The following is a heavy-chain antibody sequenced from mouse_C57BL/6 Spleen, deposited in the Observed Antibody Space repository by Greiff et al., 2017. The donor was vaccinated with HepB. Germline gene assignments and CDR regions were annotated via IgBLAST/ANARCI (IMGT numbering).Heavy chain of an antibody. V-gene: IGHV1-76*01. D-gene: IGHD2-9*01. J-gene: IGHJ1*03. CDR1: GYTFTDYY. CDR3: ARSSYGYDENWYFDV. CDR2: IYPGSGNT. Sequence: QVHVKQSGAELVRPGASVKLSCKASGYTFTDYYINWVKQRPGQGLEWIARIYPGSGNTYYTEKFKGKATLTAEKSSSTAYMPLSSLTSEASAVYFCARSSYGYDENWYFDVWGTGTTVTVSS.